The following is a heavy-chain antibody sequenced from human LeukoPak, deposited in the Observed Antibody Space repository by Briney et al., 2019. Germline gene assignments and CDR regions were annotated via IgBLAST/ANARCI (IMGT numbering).Heavy chain of an antibody. J-gene: IGHJ4*02. D-gene: IGHD5-12*01. Sequence: GRSLRLSCAASGFTFSSYAMHWVRQAPGKGLEWVAVISYDGSNKYYADSVKGRFTISRDNSKNTQYLQMNSLRAEDTAVYYCARDVGYDDYWGQGTLVTVSS. CDR3: ARDVGYDDY. V-gene: IGHV3-30*04. CDR2: ISYDGSNK. CDR1: GFTFSSYA.